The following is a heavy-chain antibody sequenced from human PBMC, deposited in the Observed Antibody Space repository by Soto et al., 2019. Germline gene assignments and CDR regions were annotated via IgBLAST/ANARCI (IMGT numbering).Heavy chain of an antibody. CDR2: VSADGRSQ. V-gene: IGHV3-30*18. CDR1: GFAFSNSG. CDR3: AKESDTYYDVHL. J-gene: IGHJ4*02. Sequence: QVHLVESGGGVVQPGESLTLSCVTSGFAFSNSGMHWVRQAPGKGPEWVAIVSADGRSQHYADSVRGRFTISRDTSKSTVFLQMYNLRIEGTGLSYCAKESDTYYDVHLWGQGTRVTASS. D-gene: IGHD3-22*01.